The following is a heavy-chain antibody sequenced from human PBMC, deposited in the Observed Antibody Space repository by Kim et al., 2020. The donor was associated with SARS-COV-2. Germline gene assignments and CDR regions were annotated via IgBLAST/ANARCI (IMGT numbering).Heavy chain of an antibody. J-gene: IGHJ6*02. Sequence: GGSLRLSCSASGFTFSSYAMHWVRQAPGKGLEYVSAISSNGGSTYYADSVKGRFTISRDNSKNTLYLQMSSLRAEDTAVYYCVKDSRVRGDSRSRYYGMEVWGQETTVTVSS. CDR2: ISSNGGST. CDR3: VKDSRVRGDSRSRYYGMEV. V-gene: IGHV3-64D*09. D-gene: IGHD3-10*01. CDR1: GFTFSSYA.